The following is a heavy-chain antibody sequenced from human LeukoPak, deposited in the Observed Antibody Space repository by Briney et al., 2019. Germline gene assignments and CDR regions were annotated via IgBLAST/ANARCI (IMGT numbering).Heavy chain of an antibody. Sequence: ASVKVSCKASGYTFTGYYMHWVRQAPGQGLEWMGWINPNSGGTNYAQKFQGRVTMTRDTSIRTAYMELSRLRSDDTAIYYCARDIVVVPAAPRGCDYWGQETLVTVSS. CDR3: ARDIVVVPAAPRGCDY. J-gene: IGHJ4*02. D-gene: IGHD2-2*01. CDR1: GYTFTGYY. V-gene: IGHV1-2*02. CDR2: INPNSGGT.